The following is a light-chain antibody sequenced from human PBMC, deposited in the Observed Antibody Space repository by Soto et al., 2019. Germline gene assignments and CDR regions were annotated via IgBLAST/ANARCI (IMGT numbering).Light chain of an antibody. CDR3: QQYDRSPWT. CDR1: QSLSSNY. CDR2: DAV. Sequence: IVLTQSPGTLSLSPGERATLSCRASQSLSSNYLAWYQQKSGQAPRLLIYDAVTRATGIPERFSGSGSGTDLTLTISRLEPEDSAVYYCQQYDRSPWTVGQGAKVVIK. J-gene: IGKJ1*01. V-gene: IGKV3-20*01.